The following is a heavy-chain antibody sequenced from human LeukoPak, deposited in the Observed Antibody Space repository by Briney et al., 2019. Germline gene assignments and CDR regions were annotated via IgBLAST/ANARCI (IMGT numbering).Heavy chain of an antibody. Sequence: GGSLRLSCAASGFTFSSCGMHWVRQAPGKGLEWVAVIWYDGSNKYYADSVKGRFTISRDNSKNTVSLQMNSLRAEDTAVYYCARGLVVVAGPFHYAMDVWGQGTTVTVSS. D-gene: IGHD6-19*01. CDR3: ARGLVVVAGPFHYAMDV. V-gene: IGHV3-33*01. J-gene: IGHJ6*02. CDR1: GFTFSSCG. CDR2: IWYDGSNK.